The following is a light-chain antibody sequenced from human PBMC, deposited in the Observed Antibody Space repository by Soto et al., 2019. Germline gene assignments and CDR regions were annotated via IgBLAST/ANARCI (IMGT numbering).Light chain of an antibody. CDR2: TTS. CDR3: QQSYNSPPT. J-gene: IGKJ2*01. CDR1: QTITTY. V-gene: IGKV1-39*01. Sequence: DIPMTQSPSSLSASVGDRVTITCRASQTITTYLNWYQHKSGQAPKLLISTTSNLEGGVPSRFSGTGSGTHFTLSISSLQREDFATYFCQQSYNSPPTFGQGTKLEF.